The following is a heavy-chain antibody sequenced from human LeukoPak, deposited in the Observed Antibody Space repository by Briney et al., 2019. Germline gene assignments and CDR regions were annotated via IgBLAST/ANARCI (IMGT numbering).Heavy chain of an antibody. CDR2: IWYDGSKT. J-gene: IGHJ4*02. CDR3: ARDDCSTTPCYAY. Sequence: GGSLRLSCTTSGFAFTNYGINWVRQAPGKGLEWVAAIWYDGSKTSYTDSVKGRFTVSRDISKNTVYLQMNGLKAEDTAVYYCARDDCSTTPCYAYWGQGTLVTVSS. V-gene: IGHV3-33*01. CDR1: GFAFTNYG. D-gene: IGHD2-2*01.